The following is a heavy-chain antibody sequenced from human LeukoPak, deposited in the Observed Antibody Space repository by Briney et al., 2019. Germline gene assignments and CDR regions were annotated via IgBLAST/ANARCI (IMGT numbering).Heavy chain of an antibody. Sequence: SETLSLTCTVSGDSISSYYWSWIRQPPGKGLEWIGYIYYSSSTNYNPSLKSRVTISVETSKSQFSLKLCSVTAADTAVYYCARGVGFCSGGSCSGRFDPWGQGTLVTVSS. CDR2: IYYSSST. J-gene: IGHJ5*02. CDR1: GDSISSYY. CDR3: ARGVGFCSGGSCSGRFDP. D-gene: IGHD2-15*01. V-gene: IGHV4-59*01.